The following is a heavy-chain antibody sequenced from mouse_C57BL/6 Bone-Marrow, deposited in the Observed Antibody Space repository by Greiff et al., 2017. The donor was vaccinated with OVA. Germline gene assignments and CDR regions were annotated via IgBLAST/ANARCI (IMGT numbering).Heavy chain of an antibody. CDR1: GFTIKDDY. J-gene: IGHJ3*01. D-gene: IGHD2-3*01. CDR3: TTLDGYLFAY. CDR2: IDPENGDT. Sequence: EVMLVESGAELVRPGASVKLSCTASGFTIKDDYMHWVKQRPEQGLEWIGWIDPENGDTEYASKFQGKATITADTSSNTAYLQLSSLTSEDTAVYYCTTLDGYLFAYWGQGTLVTVSA. V-gene: IGHV14-4*01.